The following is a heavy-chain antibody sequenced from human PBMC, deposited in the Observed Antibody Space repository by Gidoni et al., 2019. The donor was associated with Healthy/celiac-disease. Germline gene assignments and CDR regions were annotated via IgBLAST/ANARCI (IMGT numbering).Heavy chain of an antibody. CDR1: GDSVSSNSAA. D-gene: IGHD5-18*01. CDR3: ARARGYSYAHTGWGFDY. J-gene: IGHJ4*02. CDR2: TYYRSKWYN. Sequence: QVQLQQSGPGLVQPSQTLSLTCAISGDSVSSNSAAWNWIRQSPSRGLEWLGRTYYRSKWYNDYAVSVKSRITINPDTSKNQFSLQLNSVTPEDTAVYYCARARGYSYAHTGWGFDYWGQGTLVTVSS. V-gene: IGHV6-1*01.